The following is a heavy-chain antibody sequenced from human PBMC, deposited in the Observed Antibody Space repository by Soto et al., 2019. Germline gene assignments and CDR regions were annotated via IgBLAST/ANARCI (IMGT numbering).Heavy chain of an antibody. CDR3: ARGPIYYFDY. CDR1: GFTFSSYT. J-gene: IGHJ4*02. CDR2: ISSRSTNT. Sequence: EVQLVESGGGLVKPGGSLRLSCEDSGFTFSSYTMNLVRRAPGKGLEWVSSISSRSTNTHYADSVRGRFTISRDNAKRSLYLQMNSLRAEDTAVYYCARGPIYYFDYWGQGTLVTVSS. V-gene: IGHV3-21*02. D-gene: IGHD2-21*01.